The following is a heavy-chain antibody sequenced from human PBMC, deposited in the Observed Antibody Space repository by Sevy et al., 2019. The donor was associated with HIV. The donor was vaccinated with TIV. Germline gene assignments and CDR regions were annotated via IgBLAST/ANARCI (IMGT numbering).Heavy chain of an antibody. D-gene: IGHD2-21*01. CDR2: VYYSGSA. CDR1: GGSVSSSGYY. J-gene: IGHJ4*02. Sequence: SETLSLTCTVSGGSVSSSGYYWGWIRQPPGKGLEWIGNVYYSGSADYNPSLKSRATISVDTSKNQFSLKVKSVTAADTAVYYCARQGGIVDRAFDFWGQGTLATVSS. CDR3: ARQGGIVDRAFDF. V-gene: IGHV4-39*01.